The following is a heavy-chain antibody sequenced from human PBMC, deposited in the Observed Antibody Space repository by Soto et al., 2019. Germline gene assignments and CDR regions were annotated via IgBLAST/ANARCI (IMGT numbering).Heavy chain of an antibody. CDR3: ARVYSVNYLGYFDY. Sequence: PSETLSLTCPVSGDSISSYSWSWIRQPPGKGLEWIGNIYYNGSTNYNPSLKSRVTMSVDTSKRQFSLKLISLTAADTAVYYCARVYSVNYLGYFDYWGQGALVTVSS. CDR2: IYYNGST. J-gene: IGHJ4*02. D-gene: IGHD6-13*01. CDR1: GDSISSYS. V-gene: IGHV4-59*12.